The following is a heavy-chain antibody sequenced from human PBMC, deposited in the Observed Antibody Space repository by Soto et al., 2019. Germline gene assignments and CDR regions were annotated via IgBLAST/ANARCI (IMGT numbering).Heavy chain of an antibody. CDR1: GGSISSADYY. V-gene: IGHV4-30-4*01. Sequence: QVQLQESGPGLVKPSQTLSLTCTVSGGSISSADYYWSWVRQPPGKGREWIGYIYYSGSTFFNPSLKSRVTISNDTSRNQFSLRLNSVTAADTAVYYCARAIVVTIGGMDVWGQGTTVTVSS. CDR3: ARAIVVTIGGMDV. D-gene: IGHD5-12*01. J-gene: IGHJ6*02. CDR2: IYYSGST.